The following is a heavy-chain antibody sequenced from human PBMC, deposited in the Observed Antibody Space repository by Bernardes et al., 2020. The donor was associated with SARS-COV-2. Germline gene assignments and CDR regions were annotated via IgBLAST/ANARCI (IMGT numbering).Heavy chain of an antibody. CDR2: INHSGSI. V-gene: IGHV4-34*01. D-gene: IGHD6-19*01. J-gene: IGHJ4*02. Sequence: SETLSLTCAVYGGSFSTYYLNWIRHPPEKGREWVGEINHSGSINYNPSLKSRVTISVDTSKNQFSLKLRSVTAADTAVYYFAIFSSGSDYWGQGILVTVSS. CDR3: AIFSSGSDY. CDR1: GGSFSTYY.